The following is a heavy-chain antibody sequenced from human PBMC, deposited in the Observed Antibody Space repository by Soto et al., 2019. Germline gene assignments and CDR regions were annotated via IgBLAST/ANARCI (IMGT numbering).Heavy chain of an antibody. D-gene: IGHD1-7*01. J-gene: IGHJ6*02. CDR2: TNPSSGAT. V-gene: IGHV1-2*02. Sequence: QVQLVQSGAEVKKPGASVKVSCKASGYTFIGHYLHWVRQAPGRGLEWLGWTNPSSGATNFAQKFQGRVTMTRDTSISTAYLELSRLRSDDTAIYYCAREAGTTGNYYFGMDVWGQGTTVTVSS. CDR3: AREAGTTGNYYFGMDV. CDR1: GYTFIGHY.